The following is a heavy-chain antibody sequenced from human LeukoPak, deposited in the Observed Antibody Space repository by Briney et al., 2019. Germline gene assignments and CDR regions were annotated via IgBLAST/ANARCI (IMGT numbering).Heavy chain of an antibody. D-gene: IGHD6-13*01. V-gene: IGHV4-59*01. CDR3: ARQQLSQLYYFDY. CDR1: GGSISSYY. Sequence: SETLSLTCTVSGGSISSYYWSWIRQPPGKGLEWIGYIYYSVSTNYNPSLKSRVTISVDTSKNQFSLKLSSVTAADTAVYYCARQQLSQLYYFDYWGQGTLGTVSS. J-gene: IGHJ4*02. CDR2: IYYSVST.